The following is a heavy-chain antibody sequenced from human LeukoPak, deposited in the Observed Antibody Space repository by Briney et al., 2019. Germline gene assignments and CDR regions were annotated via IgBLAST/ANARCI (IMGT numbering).Heavy chain of an antibody. D-gene: IGHD5-18*01. V-gene: IGHV3-21*01. Sequence: PGGSLRLSCSASGFICNTFGMNWVRQAPGKGLEWVSSITSSTTYTYYADSVKGRFTISRDNVKNSLYLQMNSLRAEDTAVYYCATRRRDTAMVTVWYFDLWGRGTLVTVSS. CDR3: ATRRRDTAMVTVWYFDL. CDR1: GFICNTFG. J-gene: IGHJ2*01. CDR2: ITSSTTYT.